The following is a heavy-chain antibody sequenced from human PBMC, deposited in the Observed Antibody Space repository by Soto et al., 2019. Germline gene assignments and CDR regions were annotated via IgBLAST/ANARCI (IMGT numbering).Heavy chain of an antibody. J-gene: IGHJ4*02. V-gene: IGHV4-39*01. CDR1: GSSINSSGYY. CDR2: MFYGVST. CDR3: ARLPSRHLVDY. D-gene: IGHD3-3*02. Sequence: SETLSLTCSVSGSSINSSGYYWGWIRQPPGKGLEWIGSMFYGVSTYYNPSLKSRVTVSVDTSKNQFSLNLRSVTAADTAVYYCARLPSRHLVDYWGQGTLVTVSS.